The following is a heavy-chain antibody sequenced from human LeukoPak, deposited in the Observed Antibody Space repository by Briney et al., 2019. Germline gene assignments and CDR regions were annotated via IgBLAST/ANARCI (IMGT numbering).Heavy chain of an antibody. D-gene: IGHD2-15*01. V-gene: IGHV1-46*01. Sequence: ASVKVSCKASGYTFTSCYMHWVRQAPGQGLEWMGIINPSGGSTSYAQKFQGRVTMTRDTSTSTVYMELSSLRSEDTAVYYCARDQSCSGGSCYSTRPYNWFDPWGQGTLVTVSS. J-gene: IGHJ5*02. CDR2: INPSGGST. CDR1: GYTFTSCY. CDR3: ARDQSCSGGSCYSTRPYNWFDP.